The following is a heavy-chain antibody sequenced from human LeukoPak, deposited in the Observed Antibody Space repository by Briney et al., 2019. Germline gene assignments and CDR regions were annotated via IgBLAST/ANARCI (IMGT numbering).Heavy chain of an antibody. CDR3: ARVLHKRNYDSTTYYGY. CDR2: IKTDGSST. J-gene: IGHJ4*02. Sequence: PGGSLRLSCAASGFTFSSYWMHWVRQAPGKGLVWVSHIKTDGSSTNYADSVKGRFTISRDNAKNSLYLQMNSLRAEDTAVYYCARVLHKRNYDSTTYYGYWGQGTLVTVSS. V-gene: IGHV3-74*01. D-gene: IGHD3-22*01. CDR1: GFTFSSYW.